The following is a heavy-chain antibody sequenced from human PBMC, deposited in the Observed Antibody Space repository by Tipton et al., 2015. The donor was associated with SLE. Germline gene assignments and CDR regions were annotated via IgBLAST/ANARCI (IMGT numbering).Heavy chain of an antibody. J-gene: IGHJ4*02. V-gene: IGHV3-7*01. CDR3: ARDWTPLDY. Sequence: SLRLSCAASGFTFRSYWMSWVRQAPGKGLEWVANIKQDGSEKYYVDSVKGRFTISRDNAKNSLCLQMDNLRAEDTAVYYCARDWTPLDYWGQGTLVSVSS. D-gene: IGHD3/OR15-3a*01. CDR2: IKQDGSEK. CDR1: GFTFRSYW.